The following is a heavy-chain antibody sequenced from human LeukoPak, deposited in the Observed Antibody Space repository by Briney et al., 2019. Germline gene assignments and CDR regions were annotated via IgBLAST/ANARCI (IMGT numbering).Heavy chain of an antibody. CDR3: AGHSIGTVDAFDV. D-gene: IGHD6-13*01. V-gene: IGHV5-51*01. CDR2: IYPGDYDT. J-gene: IGHJ3*01. Sequence: GESLKISCEASGFNFNNYWVGWVRQMPGKGLEWMGIIYPGDYDTRYSPSFQGHVTISVDKSISTAYLQWRSLRASDTAMYFCAGHSIGTVDAFDVWGQGTIVTVSA. CDR1: GFNFNNYW.